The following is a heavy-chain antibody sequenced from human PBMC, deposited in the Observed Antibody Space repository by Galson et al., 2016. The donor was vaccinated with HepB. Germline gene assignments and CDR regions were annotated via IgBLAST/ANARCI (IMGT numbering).Heavy chain of an antibody. CDR1: GFTFSSYW. CDR3: ARVRVLNKILDAFDI. V-gene: IGHV3-74*01. Sequence: SLRLSCAASGFTFSSYWMHWVRQVPGKGLVWVSRINKDETVTDYADSVKGRFTISRDNSKSPLYLQMNSLRAEDTAVDYCARVRVLNKILDAFDIWGQGTMVTVSS. J-gene: IGHJ3*02. CDR2: INKDETVT. D-gene: IGHD2/OR15-2a*01.